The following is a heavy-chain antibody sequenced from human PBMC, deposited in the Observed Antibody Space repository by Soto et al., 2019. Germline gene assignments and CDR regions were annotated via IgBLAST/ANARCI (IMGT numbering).Heavy chain of an antibody. CDR3: ASGDATKIVVTTYYAMDV. CDR1: GGSLSNYG. D-gene: IGHD3-22*01. J-gene: IGHJ6*02. V-gene: IGHV1-69*12. Sequence: QVQLVQSGAEVKKPGSSVKVSCKASGGSLSNYGISWVRQAPGQGLEWMGAIIPVFGTPNYAQKFQDRVTXXAXXSTTTVYMEVRSLTSEATAVYYCASGDATKIVVTTYYAMDVWGQGTTVTVSS. CDR2: IIPVFGTP.